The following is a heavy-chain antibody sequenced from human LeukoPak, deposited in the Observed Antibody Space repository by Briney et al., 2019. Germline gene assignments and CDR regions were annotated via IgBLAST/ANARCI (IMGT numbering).Heavy chain of an antibody. CDR1: GFTFSSYA. CDR3: ARALDTAMAAYGMDV. CDR2: ISYDGSNK. D-gene: IGHD5-18*01. Sequence: PGGSLRLSCAASGFTFSSYAMHWVRQAPGKGLEWVAVISYDGSNKYYADSVKGRFTISRDNSKNTLYLQMNSLRSEDTAVYYCARALDTAMAAYGMDVWGQGTTVTVSS. J-gene: IGHJ6*02. V-gene: IGHV3-30-3*01.